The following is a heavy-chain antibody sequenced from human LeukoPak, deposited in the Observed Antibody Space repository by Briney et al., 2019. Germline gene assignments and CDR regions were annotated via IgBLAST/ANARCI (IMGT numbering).Heavy chain of an antibody. D-gene: IGHD4-23*01. J-gene: IGHJ4*02. V-gene: IGHV4-59*08. CDR1: GGYISSYY. Sequence: SETLSLTCTVSGGYISSYYWSWIRQPPGKGLEWIGYIYYSGSTNYNPSLKSRVTISVDTSKNQFSLKLSSVTAADTAVYYCARLPPELQYLDYWGQGTLVTVSS. CDR2: IYYSGST. CDR3: ARLPPELQYLDY.